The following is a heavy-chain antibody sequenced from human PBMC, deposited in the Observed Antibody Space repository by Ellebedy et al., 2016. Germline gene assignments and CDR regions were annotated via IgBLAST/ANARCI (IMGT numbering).Heavy chain of an antibody. CDR3: ARSLPWDKAMIGPQYYFES. V-gene: IGHV4-59*01. CDR1: GASISRYY. D-gene: IGHD5-18*01. Sequence: SETLSLTCTVSGASISRYYWSWIRQPPGKGLEWIGSMFYRGSVNYNPSLKSRVSMSLDTSNNQFSLKLTSVTAADTAVYYCARSLPWDKAMIGPQYYFESWGQGTLVTVSS. J-gene: IGHJ4*02. CDR2: MFYRGSV.